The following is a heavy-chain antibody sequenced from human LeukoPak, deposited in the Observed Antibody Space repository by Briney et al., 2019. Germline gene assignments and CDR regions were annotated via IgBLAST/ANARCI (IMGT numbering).Heavy chain of an antibody. D-gene: IGHD3-10*01. CDR1: GFTFSGCE. CDR3: ARVATMVRVPLDALDI. Sequence: PGGSLRLSCAISGFTFSGCELTWVRQAPGEGLEWISYISRSGNTIYYADSVKGRFTTSRDNAKNSLYLQMNSLRVEDTAVYYCARVATMVRVPLDALDIWGQGTMVSVSS. CDR2: ISRSGNTI. V-gene: IGHV3-48*03. J-gene: IGHJ3*02.